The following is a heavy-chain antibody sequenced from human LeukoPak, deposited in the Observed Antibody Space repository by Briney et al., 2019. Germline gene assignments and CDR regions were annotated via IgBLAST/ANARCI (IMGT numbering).Heavy chain of an antibody. J-gene: IGHJ4*02. D-gene: IGHD3-10*01. CDR1: GFTFSNAW. Sequence: PGGSLRLSCAASGFTFSNAWMSWVRQAPGKGLEWVGRIKSKTDGGTTDYAAPVKGRFTISRDDSKNTLYLQMNSLKTEDTAVYYCTTASHYYGSGPIDYWGQGTLVTVSS. CDR2: IKSKTDGGTT. V-gene: IGHV3-15*01. CDR3: TTASHYYGSGPIDY.